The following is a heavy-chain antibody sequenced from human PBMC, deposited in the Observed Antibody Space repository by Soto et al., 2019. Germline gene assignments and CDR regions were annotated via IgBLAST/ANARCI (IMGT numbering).Heavy chain of an antibody. CDR2: IIPILDIT. D-gene: IGHD3-10*01. V-gene: IGHV1-69*02. J-gene: IGHJ3*02. CDR1: GGSFSSHA. Sequence: QIQLVQSGSEVKKPGSSVRVSCKASGGSFSSHAVTWVRQAPGQGLEWMGRIIPILDITNYAQKFQDRVTITADKSTSTVYMDLSRLTSEDTAMYFCSVGEDDDYRKPRDDAVDIWGQGTKVTVSS. CDR3: SVGEDDDYRKPRDDAVDI.